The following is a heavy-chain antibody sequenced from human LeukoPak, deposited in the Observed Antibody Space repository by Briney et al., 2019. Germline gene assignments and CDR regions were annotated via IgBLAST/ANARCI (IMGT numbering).Heavy chain of an antibody. CDR1: RFTFSSYA. J-gene: IGHJ3*02. CDR2: IWYDGSNK. CDR3: ARSDSGIYAFDI. D-gene: IGHD3-10*01. Sequence: GRSLRLSCAASRFTFSSYAMHWVRQAPGKGLEWVAVIWYDGSNKYYADSVKGRFTISRDNSKNTLYLQMNSLRAEDTAVYYCARSDSGIYAFDIWGQGTMVTISS. V-gene: IGHV3-33*01.